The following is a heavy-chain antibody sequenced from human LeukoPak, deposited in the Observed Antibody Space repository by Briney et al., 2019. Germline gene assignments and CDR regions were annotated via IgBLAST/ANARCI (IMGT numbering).Heavy chain of an antibody. Sequence: GGALRLSFAAHGFTLTKYAKTRGPPAPGKGAEGVPGICASGADTYYSDSVKGRFTVSRDNSQNTLFLHMSSLSAEDTAIYFCARRPRDTSGYYLGAFHDWGQGTTVTVSS. V-gene: IGHV3-23*01. J-gene: IGHJ3*01. CDR3: ARRPRDTSGYYLGAFHD. CDR2: ICASGADT. CDR1: GFTLTKYA. D-gene: IGHD3-22*01.